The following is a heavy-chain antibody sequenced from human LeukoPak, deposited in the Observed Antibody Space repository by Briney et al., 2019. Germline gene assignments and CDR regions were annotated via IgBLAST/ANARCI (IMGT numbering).Heavy chain of an antibody. D-gene: IGHD3-22*01. CDR3: ARDGANYYDSSARSGYFDY. V-gene: IGHV3-48*02. J-gene: IGHJ4*02. CDR1: GFTFSSYS. Sequence: GGSLRLSCAASGFTFSSYSMTWVRQAPGKGLEWVSYISSSSSTIYYADSVKGRFTISRDNAKNSLYLQMNSLRDEDTAVYYCARDGANYYDSSARSGYFDYWGQGTLVTVSS. CDR2: ISSSSSTI.